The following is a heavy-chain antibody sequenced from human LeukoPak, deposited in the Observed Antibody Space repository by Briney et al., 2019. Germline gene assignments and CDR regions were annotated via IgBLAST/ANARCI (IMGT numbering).Heavy chain of an antibody. J-gene: IGHJ4*02. Sequence: SGTLSLTCDVSGGSLSSGNWWSWVRQPPGKGLEWIGEIYHSGSTNYNPSLKSRVTISVDKSKNQFSLKLSSVTAADTAFYYCARDGAEAAGSYFDYWGQGTLVTVSA. CDR3: ARDGAEAAGSYFDY. CDR2: IYHSGST. V-gene: IGHV4-4*02. D-gene: IGHD6-13*01. CDR1: GGSLSSGNW.